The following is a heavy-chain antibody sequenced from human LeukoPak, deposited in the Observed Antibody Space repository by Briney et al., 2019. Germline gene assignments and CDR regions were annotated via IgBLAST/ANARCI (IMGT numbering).Heavy chain of an antibody. D-gene: IGHD4-17*01. Sequence: ASVKVSCKASGYTFTSYYMHWVRQAPGQGLEWMGVINPSGGSTSYTQKFQGRVTMTRDTSTSTAYMELSSLRSEDTAVYYCARDQYGDHSFHIDYWGQGTLVTVSS. CDR3: ARDQYGDHSFHIDY. V-gene: IGHV1-46*01. CDR1: GYTFTSYY. CDR2: INPSGGST. J-gene: IGHJ4*02.